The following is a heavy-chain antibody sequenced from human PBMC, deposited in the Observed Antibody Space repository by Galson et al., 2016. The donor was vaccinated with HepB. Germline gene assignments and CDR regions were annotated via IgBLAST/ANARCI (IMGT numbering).Heavy chain of an antibody. Sequence: SETLSLTCTVSGGSISSGTYYWGWIRQPPGKGLEWIGTIYSGGRTYYNPSLMSRLTISVDTSKNQFSLRLSSVIAADTAVYYCARHGRTAAVEFDYWGQGTLVTVSS. CDR3: ARHGRTAAVEFDY. V-gene: IGHV4-39*01. CDR2: IYSGGRT. J-gene: IGHJ4*02. CDR1: GGSISSGTYY. D-gene: IGHD6-13*01.